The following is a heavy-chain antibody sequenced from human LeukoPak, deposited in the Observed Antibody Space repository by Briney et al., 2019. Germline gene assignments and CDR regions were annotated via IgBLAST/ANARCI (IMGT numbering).Heavy chain of an antibody. CDR1: GGSFSGYY. Sequence: SETLSLTCAVYGGSFSGYYWSWIRQPPGKGLEWIGEINHSGSTNYNPSLKSRVTISVDTSKNQLSLKLSSVTAADTAVYYCARDLYGSGSSYGDPWGQGTLVTVSS. CDR2: INHSGST. D-gene: IGHD3-10*01. V-gene: IGHV4-34*01. CDR3: ARDLYGSGSSYGDP. J-gene: IGHJ5*02.